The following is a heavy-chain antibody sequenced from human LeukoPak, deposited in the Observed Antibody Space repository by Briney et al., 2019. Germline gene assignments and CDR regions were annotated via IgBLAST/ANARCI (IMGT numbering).Heavy chain of an antibody. CDR1: GFTFSSYA. V-gene: IGHV3-30-3*01. Sequence: TGGSLRLSCAASGFTFSSYALHWVRQAPGKGLEWVAVISYDESSVYYADSVKGRFTTSRDNSKNTLYLQMNSLRAEDTAVYYCAKDKTYYYDSGGHYPKFDYWGQGTLVSASS. CDR3: AKDKTYYYDSGGHYPKFDY. J-gene: IGHJ4*02. D-gene: IGHD3-22*01. CDR2: ISYDESSV.